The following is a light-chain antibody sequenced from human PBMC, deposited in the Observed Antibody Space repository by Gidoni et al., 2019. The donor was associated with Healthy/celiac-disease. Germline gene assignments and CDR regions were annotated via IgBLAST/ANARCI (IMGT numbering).Light chain of an antibody. CDR1: QSLLHSNGYNY. V-gene: IGKV2-28*01. J-gene: IGKJ2*02. CDR3: MQALQTPRT. Sequence: DIVMTQSPLYLPVTPGEPASISCRSSQSLLHSNGYNYLDWYLQKPGQSPQLLIYLGSNRASGVPARFSGSVSGTDFTLKISRVEADDVGVYYCMQALQTPRTFGQGTKLEIK. CDR2: LGS.